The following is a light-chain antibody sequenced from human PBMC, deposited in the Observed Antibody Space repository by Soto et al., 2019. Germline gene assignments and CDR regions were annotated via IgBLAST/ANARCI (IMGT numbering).Light chain of an antibody. V-gene: IGKV1-33*01. J-gene: IGKJ3*01. Sequence: DTQIKQTPSSLSASVGDRVTITCQARQDISNYLNWYQQKPGKAPKLLIYDASNLETGVPSRFSGSGSGTDFTFTISSLQPEDIATYYCQQYDNLPRTFGPGTKVDIK. CDR2: DAS. CDR3: QQYDNLPRT. CDR1: QDISNY.